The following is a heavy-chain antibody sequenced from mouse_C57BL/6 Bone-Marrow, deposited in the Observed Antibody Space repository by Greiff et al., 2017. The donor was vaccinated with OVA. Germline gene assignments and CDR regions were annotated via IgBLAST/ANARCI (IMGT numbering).Heavy chain of an antibody. V-gene: IGHV1-82*01. D-gene: IGHD1-1*01. CDR2: IYPGDGDT. CDR3: ARGYYYGSSLAY. Sequence: QVQLQQSGPELVKPGASVKISCKASGYAFSSSWMNWVKQRPGKGLEWIGRIYPGDGDTNYNGKFKGKATLTADKSSSTAYMQLSSLTSEDSAVYFCARGYYYGSSLAYWGQGTLVTVSA. CDR1: GYAFSSSW. J-gene: IGHJ3*01.